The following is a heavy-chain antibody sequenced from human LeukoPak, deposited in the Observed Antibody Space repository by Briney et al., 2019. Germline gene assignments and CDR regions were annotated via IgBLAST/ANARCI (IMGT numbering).Heavy chain of an antibody. Sequence: GGSLRLSCAASGFNFDDYVMSWVRQAPGKGLEWVSGINWNGGSRGYADSVKGRFTISRDNAKNTLYLQMNSLRAEDTAVYYCAREYRSGDFDYWGQGTLVTVSS. CDR3: AREYRSGDFDY. J-gene: IGHJ4*02. CDR2: INWNGGSR. V-gene: IGHV3-20*04. D-gene: IGHD3-10*01. CDR1: GFNFDDYV.